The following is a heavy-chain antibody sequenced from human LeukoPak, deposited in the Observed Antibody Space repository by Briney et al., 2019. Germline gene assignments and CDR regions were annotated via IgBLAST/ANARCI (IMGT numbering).Heavy chain of an antibody. Sequence: GESLKISCKGSGYSFTSYWIGWVRQMPGTGLAWMGIIYPGDSDTIYSPSFQGQVTIPADKSISTAYLQWSSLKASDTAMYYCARGGYSSLDYYYYMDVWGKGTTVTVSS. D-gene: IGHD5-18*01. CDR1: GYSFTSYW. CDR2: IYPGDSDT. J-gene: IGHJ6*03. V-gene: IGHV5-51*01. CDR3: ARGGYSSLDYYYYMDV.